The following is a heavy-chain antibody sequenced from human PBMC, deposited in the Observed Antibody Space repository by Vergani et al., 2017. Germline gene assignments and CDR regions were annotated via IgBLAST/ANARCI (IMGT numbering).Heavy chain of an antibody. V-gene: IGHV4-59*08. D-gene: IGHD3-10*01. CDR3: SRRADGSGSYFFDY. CDR1: GGSISSYY. J-gene: IGHJ4*02. Sequence: QVQLQESGPGLVKPSETLSLTCTVSGGSISSYYWSWIRQPPGKGLEWIGYIYYSGSTNDNPSLKSRVTISVDTSKNQFSLELSSVTAAGTAVYYCSRRADGSGSYFFDYWGQGTLVTVSS. CDR2: IYYSGST.